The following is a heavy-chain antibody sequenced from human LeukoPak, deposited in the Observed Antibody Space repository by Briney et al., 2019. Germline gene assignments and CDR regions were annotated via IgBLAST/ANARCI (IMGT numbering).Heavy chain of an antibody. CDR1: GGSISSSSFY. CDR2: IYYSGST. J-gene: IGHJ5*02. Sequence: PSETLSLTCTVSGGSISSSSFYWGWIRQPPGKGLEWIGSIYYSGSTYYNPSLKSRVTISVDTSKNQSSLKLSSVTAADTAVYYYARLEFASGRDRWADPWGQGTLVTGSS. D-gene: IGHD1-26*01. V-gene: IGHV4-39*01. CDR3: ARLEFASGRDRWADP.